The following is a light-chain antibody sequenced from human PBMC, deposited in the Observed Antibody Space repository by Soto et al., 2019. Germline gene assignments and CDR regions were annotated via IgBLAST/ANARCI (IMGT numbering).Light chain of an antibody. Sequence: EIVLTQSPGTLSLSPGERATLSCRASQSVSSNSLAWYQQRPGQAPRLLIYGASSRATGIPDRFSGSGSGTDFTLTISRTEPEDFAVYYCQQYGSSPRTFGQGTKVEIK. CDR3: QQYGSSPRT. CDR1: QSVSSNS. J-gene: IGKJ1*01. CDR2: GAS. V-gene: IGKV3-20*01.